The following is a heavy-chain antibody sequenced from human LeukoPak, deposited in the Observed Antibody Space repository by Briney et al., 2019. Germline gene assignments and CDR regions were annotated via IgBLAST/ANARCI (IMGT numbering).Heavy chain of an antibody. J-gene: IGHJ6*04. CDR1: GFTFSSYN. V-gene: IGHV3-21*01. D-gene: IGHD3-10*02. CDR3: AELGITMIGGV. Sequence: GGSLRLSCSASGFTFSSYNMNWVRQAPGKGLEWVSSISFSSSYIYYADSVKGRFTISRDNAKNSLYLQMNSLRAEDTAVYYCAELGITMIGGVWGKGTTVTISS. CDR2: ISFSSSYI.